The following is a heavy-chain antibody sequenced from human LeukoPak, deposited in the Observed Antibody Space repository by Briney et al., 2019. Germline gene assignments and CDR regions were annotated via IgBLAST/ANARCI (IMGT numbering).Heavy chain of an antibody. CDR1: GGSFSGYY. V-gene: IGHV4-34*01. Sequence: SETLSFTCAVYGGSFSGYYWSWIRQPPGKGLEWIGEINHSGSTNYNPSLKSRVTISVDTSKNQFSLKLSSVTAADTAVYYCARGLGPQIDYWGQGTLVTVSS. J-gene: IGHJ4*02. CDR3: ARGLGPQIDY. CDR2: INHSGST.